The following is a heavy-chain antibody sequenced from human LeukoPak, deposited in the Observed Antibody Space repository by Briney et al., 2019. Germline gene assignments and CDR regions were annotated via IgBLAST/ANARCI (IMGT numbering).Heavy chain of an antibody. J-gene: IGHJ3*02. D-gene: IGHD1-26*01. CDR2: IYHSGST. CDR3: ARVGATPFYAFDI. V-gene: IGHV4-38-2*01. CDR1: GGSFSGYY. Sequence: SETLSLTCAVYGGSFSGYYWGWIRQPPGKGLEWIGSIYHSGSTCYNPSLKSRVTISVDTSKNQFSLKLSSVTAADTAVYYCARVGATPFYAFDIWGQGTMVTVSS.